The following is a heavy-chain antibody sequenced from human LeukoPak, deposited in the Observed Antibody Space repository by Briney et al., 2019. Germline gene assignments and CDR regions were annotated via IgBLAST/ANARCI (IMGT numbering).Heavy chain of an antibody. V-gene: IGHV3-21*01. D-gene: IGHD3-22*01. CDR1: GFTFSSYS. J-gene: IGHJ4*02. CDR3: ARMEWDSSGYYPYYFDY. CDR2: ISSSSSYI. Sequence: GGSLRLSCAASGFTFSSYSMNWVRQAPGKGLEWVSSISSSSSYIYYADSVKGRFTISRDNAKNSLYLQMNSLRAEDTAVYYCARMEWDSSGYYPYYFDYWGQGTLVTVSS.